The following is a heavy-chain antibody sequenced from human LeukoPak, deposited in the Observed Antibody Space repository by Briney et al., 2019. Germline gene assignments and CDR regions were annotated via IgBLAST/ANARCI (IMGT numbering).Heavy chain of an antibody. CDR3: AKDVPPLEYYYDSSGPFDY. D-gene: IGHD3-22*01. CDR1: GFTFSSYA. CDR2: ISGSGGST. J-gene: IGHJ4*02. V-gene: IGHV3-23*01. Sequence: GGSLRLSCAASGFTFSSYAMSWVRQAPGKGLGWVSAISGSGGSTYYADSVKGRFTISRDNSKNTLYLQMNSLRAEDTAVYYCAKDVPPLEYYYDSSGPFDYWGQGTLVTVSS.